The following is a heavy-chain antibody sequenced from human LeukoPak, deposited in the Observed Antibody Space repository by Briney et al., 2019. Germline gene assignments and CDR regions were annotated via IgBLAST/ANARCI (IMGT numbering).Heavy chain of an antibody. CDR3: ARQEDDVLTGYFLSY. Sequence: SETLSLTCTVSGGSITGTGYYWGWIRQPPGKGLEWIGSIYYSGSTYYNPSPKSRVTISVDTSKNQFSLKLSSVTAADTAVYYCARQEDDVLTGYFLSYWGQGTLVTVSS. CDR1: GGSITGTGYY. D-gene: IGHD3-9*01. V-gene: IGHV4-39*01. CDR2: IYYSGST. J-gene: IGHJ4*02.